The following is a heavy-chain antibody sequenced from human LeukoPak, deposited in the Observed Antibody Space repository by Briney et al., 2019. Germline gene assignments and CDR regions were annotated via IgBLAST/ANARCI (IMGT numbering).Heavy chain of an antibody. J-gene: IGHJ4*02. Sequence: PSETLSLTCAVYGGSFSGYYWSWIRQPPGKGLEWIGEINHSGSTNYNPSLKSRVTISVDTSKNQFSLKLSSVTAADTAVYYCARDSSRGVDYWGQGTLVTVSS. CDR2: INHSGST. D-gene: IGHD2-21*01. CDR1: GGSFSGYY. V-gene: IGHV4-34*01. CDR3: ARDSSRGVDY.